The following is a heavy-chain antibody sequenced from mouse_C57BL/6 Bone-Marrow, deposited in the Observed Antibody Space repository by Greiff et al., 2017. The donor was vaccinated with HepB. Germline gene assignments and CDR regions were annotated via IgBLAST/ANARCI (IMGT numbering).Heavy chain of an antibody. V-gene: IGHV1-74*01. Sequence: QVQLQQSGAELVKPGASVKVSCKASGYTFTSYWMHWVKQRPGQGLEWIGRIHPSDSDTNYNQKFKGKATLTVDKSSSTAYMQLSSLTSEDSAVYYCAPLYYYGSSYWYFDVWGTGTTVTVSS. J-gene: IGHJ1*03. D-gene: IGHD1-1*01. CDR2: IHPSDSDT. CDR1: GYTFTSYW. CDR3: APLYYYGSSYWYFDV.